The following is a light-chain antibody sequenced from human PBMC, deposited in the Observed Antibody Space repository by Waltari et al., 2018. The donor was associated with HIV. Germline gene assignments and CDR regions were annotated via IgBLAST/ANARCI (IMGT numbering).Light chain of an antibody. CDR1: SSDVGSYNY. V-gene: IGLV2-14*01. CDR2: DVS. J-gene: IGLJ2*01. Sequence: QSALTQSASVSGSPGQSITISCTGTSSDVGSYNYVSWYQQHSGKALKLLIFDVSNRPSGVSNRFSGSKSGDTASLTISGLQTEDEAYYYCSSYTRTSTLVAFGGGTKVTVL. CDR3: SSYTRTSTLVA.